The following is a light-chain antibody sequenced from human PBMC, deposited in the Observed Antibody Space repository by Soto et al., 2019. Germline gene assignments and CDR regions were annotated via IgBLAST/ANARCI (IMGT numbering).Light chain of an antibody. V-gene: IGKV3-15*01. Sequence: EILLTQSPATLSVSPGETVTLSCRASQNVLSDLAWYQQKPGQAPRLLVYGATTRATDAPAKFRGNGSGTEFSLTISSLQSEDFATYYCQQYRSWPRTFGQGSKVEI. CDR3: QQYRSWPRT. CDR2: GAT. J-gene: IGKJ1*01. CDR1: QNVLSD.